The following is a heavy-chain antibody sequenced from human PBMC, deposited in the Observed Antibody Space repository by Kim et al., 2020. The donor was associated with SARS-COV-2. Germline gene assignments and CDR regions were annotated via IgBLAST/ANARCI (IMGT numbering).Heavy chain of an antibody. Sequence: DSVKGRFTLSRDNSKNTLYLQMNSLRAEDTAVYYCAKDLADDYGDYGPDYWGQGTLVTVSS. J-gene: IGHJ4*02. D-gene: IGHD4-17*01. CDR3: AKDLADDYGDYGPDY. V-gene: IGHV3-30*02.